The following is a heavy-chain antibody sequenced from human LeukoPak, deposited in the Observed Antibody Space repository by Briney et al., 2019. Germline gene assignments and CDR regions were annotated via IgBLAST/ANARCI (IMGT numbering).Heavy chain of an antibody. CDR2: ISYSGST. CDR3: ATLYCSRTSCYVDY. J-gene: IGHJ4*02. CDR1: GGSIRSSYYY. D-gene: IGHD2-2*01. Sequence: SETLSLTCTVSGGSIRSSYYYWGWIRQPPGKGLEWIGYISYSGSTNYNPSLKSRVTISVDTSKNQFSLNLRSVTAADTAVYYCATLYCSRTSCYVDYWDQGTLVTVSS. V-gene: IGHV4-61*05.